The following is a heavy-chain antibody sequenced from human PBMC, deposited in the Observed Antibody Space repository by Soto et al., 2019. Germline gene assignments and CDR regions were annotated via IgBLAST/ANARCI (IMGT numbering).Heavy chain of an antibody. CDR2: ISGSGGST. Sequence: PGGSLRLSCAASGFTFSSYAMSWVRQAPGKGPEWVSAISGSGGSTYYADSVKGRFTISRDNSKNTLYLQMNSLRAEDTAVYYCAKAPPKTVTTTPFDYWGQGTLVTVSS. D-gene: IGHD4-4*01. V-gene: IGHV3-23*01. CDR1: GFTFSSYA. J-gene: IGHJ4*02. CDR3: AKAPPKTVTTTPFDY.